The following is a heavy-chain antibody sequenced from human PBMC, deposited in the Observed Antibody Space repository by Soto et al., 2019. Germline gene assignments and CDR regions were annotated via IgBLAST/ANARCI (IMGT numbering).Heavy chain of an antibody. CDR1: GFTFSGSD. CDR3: ARHFSWSYRMDV. Sequence: QPGGSLRLSCTSSGFTFSGSDIHWVRQASGKGLEWVGRIRSKPNNFATVYSPSVSGRFTFSRDDSQNTAYLQMNSLKTEDTAVYYCARHFSWSYRMDVWGQGTTVTVSS. J-gene: IGHJ6*02. V-gene: IGHV3-73*01. D-gene: IGHD3-16*02. CDR2: IRSKPNNFAT.